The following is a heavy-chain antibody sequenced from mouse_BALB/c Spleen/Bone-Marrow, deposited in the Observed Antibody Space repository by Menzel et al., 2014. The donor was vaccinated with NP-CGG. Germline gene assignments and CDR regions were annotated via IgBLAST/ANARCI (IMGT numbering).Heavy chain of an antibody. CDR2: IDPANGNT. D-gene: IGHD1-2*01. CDR1: GFNIKDTY. V-gene: IGHV14-3*02. Sequence: EVQLQQSGAELVKPGASVKLSCTASGFNIKDTYMHWVKQRPEQGLEWIGRIDPANGNTKYDPKFQGKATITADTSPNTAYLQLSSLTSEDTAVYYCARSHYYGSYAMDYWGQGTSVTVSS. CDR3: ARSHYYGSYAMDY. J-gene: IGHJ4*01.